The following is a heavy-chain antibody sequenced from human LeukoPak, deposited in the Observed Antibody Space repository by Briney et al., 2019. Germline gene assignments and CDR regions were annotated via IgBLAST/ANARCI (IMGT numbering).Heavy chain of an antibody. D-gene: IGHD4-17*01. Sequence: GGSLRLSCAASGFTFSSYSMNWVRQAPGKGLEWVSSISSSSSYIYYADSVKGRFTISRDNSKNTLYLQMNSLRAEDTAVYYCTKVAVYGDYFDYWGQGTLVTVSS. V-gene: IGHV3-21*04. CDR2: ISSSSSYI. CDR3: TKVAVYGDYFDY. CDR1: GFTFSSYS. J-gene: IGHJ4*02.